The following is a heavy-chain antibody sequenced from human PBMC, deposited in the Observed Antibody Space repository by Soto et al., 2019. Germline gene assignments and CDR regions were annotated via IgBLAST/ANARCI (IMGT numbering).Heavy chain of an antibody. CDR3: ARDFAYFDS. Sequence: QVQLQESGPDLGKPSEPFSLPSTASGGSFKRGSIFWSWIGQPPGRGLEWIGYVYHTGRTSYNPSLKSRVSISMDTSKNQFSLNLDSVTAADTAVYFCARDFAYFDSWGQGTLVTVSS. CDR1: GGSFKRGSIF. CDR2: VYHTGRT. D-gene: IGHD3-3*01. V-gene: IGHV4-61*01. J-gene: IGHJ4*02.